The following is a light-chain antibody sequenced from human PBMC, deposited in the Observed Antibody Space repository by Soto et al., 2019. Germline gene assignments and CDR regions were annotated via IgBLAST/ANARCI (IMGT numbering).Light chain of an antibody. CDR1: SSNFAVNT. Sequence: QSVLTQPPSASGTPGLRVTISCSGSSSNFAVNTVNWYQQVPGTAPKLLTYSNNQRPSGVPDRFSASKSVTSASLAISGLQSEDEADYFCSTWDDSLNGPVFGGGTKLTVL. CDR3: STWDDSLNGPV. J-gene: IGLJ3*02. CDR2: SNN. V-gene: IGLV1-44*01.